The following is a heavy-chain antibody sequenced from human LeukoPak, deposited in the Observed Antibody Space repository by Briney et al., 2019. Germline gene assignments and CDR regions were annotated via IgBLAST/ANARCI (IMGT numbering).Heavy chain of an antibody. CDR3: ARDLGIGKYYFDY. CDR1: GFTVSSSY. V-gene: IGHV3-53*01. Sequence: PGGSLRLSCAASGFTVSSSYMSWVRQAPGKGLEWVSISYSGGSTDYADSVKGRFTISRDNSKNTLYLQMNSLRAEDTAVYYCARDLGIGKYYFDYWGQGTLVTVSS. J-gene: IGHJ4*02. CDR2: SYSGGST. D-gene: IGHD1-26*01.